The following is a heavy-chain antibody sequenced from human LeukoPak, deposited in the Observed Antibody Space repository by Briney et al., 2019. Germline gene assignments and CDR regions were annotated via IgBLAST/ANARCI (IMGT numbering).Heavy chain of an antibody. Sequence: GGSLRLSCAPSGFTFSSYEMNWVRQAPGKGLEWVSYISSSGSTIYYADSVQGRFTISRDNAKNSLYLQMSSLRAEDTAVHYCARNDYNFDYWGQGTLVTVSS. J-gene: IGHJ4*02. D-gene: IGHD3-16*01. CDR3: ARNDYNFDY. CDR1: GFTFSSYE. CDR2: ISSSGSTI. V-gene: IGHV3-48*03.